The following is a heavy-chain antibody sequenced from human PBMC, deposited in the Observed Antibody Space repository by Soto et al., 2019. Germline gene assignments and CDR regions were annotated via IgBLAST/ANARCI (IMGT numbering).Heavy chain of an antibody. Sequence: ASVKVSCKASGGTFSSYTISWVRQAPGQGLEWMGRIIPILGIANYAQKFQGRVTITADKSTSTAYMELSSLRSEDTAVYYCARDRLADSSSWYKDWWDYFDYWGQGTLVTVSS. CDR3: ARDRLADSSSWYKDWWDYFDY. CDR2: IIPILGIA. V-gene: IGHV1-69*04. D-gene: IGHD6-13*01. CDR1: GGTFSSYT. J-gene: IGHJ4*02.